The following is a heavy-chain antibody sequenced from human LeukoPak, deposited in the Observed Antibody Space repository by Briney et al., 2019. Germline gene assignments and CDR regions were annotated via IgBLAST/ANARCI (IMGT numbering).Heavy chain of an antibody. CDR1: GFTFSDHY. J-gene: IGHJ4*02. CDR3: ARGPRYSFY. Sequence: GGSLRLSCAASGFTFSDHYMTWVRQAPGKGLEWISVIYIDGTTYYADSVKGRFTISRDQANNTLYLQMNTLRDEDTAVYYCARGPRYSFYWGQGTLVSVSS. V-gene: IGHV3-53*01. CDR2: IYIDGTT. D-gene: IGHD6-13*01.